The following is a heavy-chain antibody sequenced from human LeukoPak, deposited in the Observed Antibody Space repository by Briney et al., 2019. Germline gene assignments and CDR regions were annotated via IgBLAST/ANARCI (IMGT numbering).Heavy chain of an antibody. J-gene: IGHJ6*02. V-gene: IGHV3-9*01. CDR3: AKDSNTYYYASGSRGPYYYYGMDV. CDR2: ITWNSASI. CDR1: GFTFDDYA. Sequence: GRSLRLSCAASGFTFDDYAMHWVRQAPGKGLEWVSAITWNSASIIYAASVKGRFTISRDNAKNSLYLQMDSLRAEDTALYYCAKDSNTYYYASGSRGPYYYYGMDVWGQGTTVTVSS. D-gene: IGHD3-10*01.